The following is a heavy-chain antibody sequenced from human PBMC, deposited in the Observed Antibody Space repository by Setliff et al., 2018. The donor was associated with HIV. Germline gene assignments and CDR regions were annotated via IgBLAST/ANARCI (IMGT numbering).Heavy chain of an antibody. CDR2: INYSGTT. V-gene: IGHV4-39*07. J-gene: IGHJ3*01. Sequence: PPGKGLEWIGIINYSGTTYYNPSLKSRVTISVATSKNQLSLKLRSVTAADTAVYYCARARITMTGGRLEPYAFDRWGQGTKVTVSS. D-gene: IGHD3-22*01. CDR3: ARARITMTGGRLEPYAFDR.